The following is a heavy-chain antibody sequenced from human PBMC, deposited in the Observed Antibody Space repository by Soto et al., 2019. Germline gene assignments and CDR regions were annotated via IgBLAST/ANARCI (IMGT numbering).Heavy chain of an antibody. V-gene: IGHV4-31*03. J-gene: IGHJ2*01. D-gene: IGHD2-15*01. CDR3: ARVGLVAASPPSCNFDL. Sequence: QVHLQESGPGPVEPSQTLSLTCTVSGASISSGGYFWSWIRQFPGKGLEWIGDLYYTGTTSYNPSLRIRLAISATTSKNHFSLRGTSVPVADTAISYGARVGLVAASPPSCNFDLWGRGTLSLSPQ. CDR2: LYYTGTT. CDR1: GASISSGGYF.